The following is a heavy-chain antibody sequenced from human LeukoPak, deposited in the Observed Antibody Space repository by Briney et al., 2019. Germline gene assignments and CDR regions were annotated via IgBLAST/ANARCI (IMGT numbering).Heavy chain of an antibody. CDR2: IYYNGDT. CDR1: GGSISRSRYY. CDR3: ASPREMATIYDAFDI. D-gene: IGHD5-24*01. V-gene: IGHV4-39*01. J-gene: IGHJ3*02. Sequence: SETLSLTCIVSGGSISRSRYYWGWIRQPPGKGLEWIATIYYNGDTYYNPSLKSRVTISVDTSKNQFSLRLSSVTAADTAVYYCASPREMATIYDAFDIWGQGTMVTVSS.